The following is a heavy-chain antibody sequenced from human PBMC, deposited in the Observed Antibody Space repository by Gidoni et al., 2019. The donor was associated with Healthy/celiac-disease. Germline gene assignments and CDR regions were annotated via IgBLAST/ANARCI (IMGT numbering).Heavy chain of an antibody. V-gene: IGHV3-23*01. CDR3: AKAEYQLPYYFDY. J-gene: IGHJ4*02. CDR2: ISGSGGST. D-gene: IGHD2-2*01. CDR1: GFTFSSYA. Sequence: EVQLLESGGGLVQPGGSLRLSCSASGFTFSSYAMSWVRQAPGKGLEWVSAISGSGGSTYYEDSVKGRFTISRDNSKNTLYLQMNSLRAEDTAVYYCAKAEYQLPYYFDYWGQGTLVTVSS.